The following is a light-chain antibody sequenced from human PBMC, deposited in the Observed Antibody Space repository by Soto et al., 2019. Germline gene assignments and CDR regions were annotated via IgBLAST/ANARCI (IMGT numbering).Light chain of an antibody. V-gene: IGLV8-61*01. CDR1: SGSVSTSYF. Sequence: QTVVTQEPSFSVSPGGTVTLTCGLNSGSVSTSYFPSWYQQTPGQAPRTLIYSTNTRSSGVPDRFSGSILGNKAALTITGAQPDDESDYYCVLYMGSGSVMFGGGTKVTVL. CDR2: STN. J-gene: IGLJ3*02. CDR3: VLYMGSGSVM.